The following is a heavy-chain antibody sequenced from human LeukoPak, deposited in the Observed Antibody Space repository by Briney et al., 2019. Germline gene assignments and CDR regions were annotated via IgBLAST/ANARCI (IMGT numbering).Heavy chain of an antibody. D-gene: IGHD6-13*01. J-gene: IGHJ3*02. CDR3: ATRGAQYSSSWSISGAFDI. V-gene: IGHV3-30*03. CDR1: GFTFSSYG. Sequence: GGSLRLSCAASGFTFSSYGMHWVRQAPGKGLEWVAVISYDGSNKYYADSVKGRFTISRDNSKNTLYLQMNSLRAEDTAVYYCATRGAQYSSSWSISGAFDIWGQGTMVTVSS. CDR2: ISYDGSNK.